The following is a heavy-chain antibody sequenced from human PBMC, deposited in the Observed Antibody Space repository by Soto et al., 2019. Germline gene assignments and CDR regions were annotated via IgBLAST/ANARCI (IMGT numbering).Heavy chain of an antibody. CDR2: ITTSGSTI. J-gene: IGHJ4*02. Sequence: QVQLVESGGGLVKPEGSLRLSCAASGFTFSDYYMSWIRQAPGKGLEWISYITTSGSTIYYADSVKGRFTISRDNAKNSLFLQMNSLRAEDTAIYYCARVSGQWRLSYWGQGTLVTVSS. CDR1: GFTFSDYY. CDR3: ARVSGQWRLSY. V-gene: IGHV3-11*01. D-gene: IGHD6-19*01.